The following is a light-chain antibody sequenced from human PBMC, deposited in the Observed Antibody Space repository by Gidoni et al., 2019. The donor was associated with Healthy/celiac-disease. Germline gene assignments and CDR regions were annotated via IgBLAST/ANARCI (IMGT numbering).Light chain of an antibody. Sequence: DIQMTQSPSSVSASVGDRVTITCRASKGISSWLAWYQQKPGKAPKLLIYAASSLQSGVPSRFSGSGSGTDFTLTISSLQPEDFATYYCQQANSFPITFCQGTRLEIK. CDR2: AAS. J-gene: IGKJ5*01. V-gene: IGKV1-12*01. CDR3: QQANSFPIT. CDR1: KGISSW.